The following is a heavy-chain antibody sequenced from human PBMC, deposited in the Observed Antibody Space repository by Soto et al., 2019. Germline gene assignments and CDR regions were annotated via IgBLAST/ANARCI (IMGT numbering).Heavy chain of an antibody. V-gene: IGHV3-11*05. J-gene: IGHJ4*02. CDR3: AADHGGLLGAGATDY. D-gene: IGHD1-26*01. Sequence: QVQLVESGGGLVKPGGSLRLSCAASGFTFSDYYMSWIRQAPGKGLEWVSYISSSSSYTNYADSVKGRFTISRDNAKNSLYLELCTVRGAGAAVYYCAADHGGLLGAGATDYWGRGTLVTVSS. CDR1: GFTFSDYY. CDR2: ISSSSSYT.